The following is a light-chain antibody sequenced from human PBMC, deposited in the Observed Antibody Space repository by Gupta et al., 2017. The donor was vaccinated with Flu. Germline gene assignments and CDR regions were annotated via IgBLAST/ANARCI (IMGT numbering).Light chain of an antibody. CDR3: EAWEEILNGHSV. CDR2: DNN. Sequence: VTITSSAATSNVGSNDVSWYQHLPVTSPNLLLYDNNKRHSGAPAPLSVSKSGTSAAMTISGLQAEEEADYYCEAWEEILNGHSVFGSGTKVTVL. CDR1: TSNVGSND. J-gene: IGLJ1*01. V-gene: IGLV1-44*01.